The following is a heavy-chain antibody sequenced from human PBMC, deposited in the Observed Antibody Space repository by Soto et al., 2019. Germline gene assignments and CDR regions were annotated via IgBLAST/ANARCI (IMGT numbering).Heavy chain of an antibody. CDR1: GFTFSSYG. CDR3: VSGLSGYFDAPYFDY. D-gene: IGHD3-9*01. V-gene: IGHV3-33*01. J-gene: IGHJ4*02. Sequence: QVQLVESGGGVVQPGRSLRLSCAASGFTFSSYGMHWVRQAPGKGLEWVAVIWYDGSNKYYADSVKGRFTISRDNSKNSLYLKMNSVRAEDTAVYYCVSGLSGYFDAPYFDYWGQGTLVTVSS. CDR2: IWYDGSNK.